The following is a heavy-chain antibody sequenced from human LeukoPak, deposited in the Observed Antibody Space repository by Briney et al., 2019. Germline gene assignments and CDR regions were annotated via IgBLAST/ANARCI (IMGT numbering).Heavy chain of an antibody. CDR2: INPNSGGT. J-gene: IGHJ6*03. CDR3: ARGSPRLAWNHYYMDV. V-gene: IGHV1-2*02. CDR1: GYTFTGYY. Sequence: ASVKVSCKASGYTFTGYYMHWVRQAPGQGLEWMGWINPNSGGTNYAQKFQGRVTMTRDTSISTAYMGLSRLRSDDTAVYYCARGSPRLAWNHYYMDVWGKGTTVTVSS. D-gene: IGHD1-1*01.